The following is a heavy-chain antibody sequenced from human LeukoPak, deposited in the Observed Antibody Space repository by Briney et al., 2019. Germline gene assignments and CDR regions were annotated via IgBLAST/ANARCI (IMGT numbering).Heavy chain of an antibody. V-gene: IGHV3-23*01. J-gene: IGHJ6*03. CDR3: VRSPASDYYYYLFV. D-gene: IGHD3-10*01. CDR2: LGASGYRT. Sequence: PGGSLRLSCAARGFTFYSCAMCWVRQSPGKGLEWVSALGASGYRTFYADSVKGRFTISIDNSKNTVYLQMNSLRAADTALYFCVRSPASDYYYYLFVWGRGTTVTVSS. CDR1: GFTFYSCA.